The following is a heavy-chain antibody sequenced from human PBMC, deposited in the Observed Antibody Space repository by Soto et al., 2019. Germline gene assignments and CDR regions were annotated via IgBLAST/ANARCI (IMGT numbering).Heavy chain of an antibody. J-gene: IGHJ4*02. CDR2: IKSKTDGETT. Sequence: ESGGGLVNPGGSLRLSCAASGFTFTNAWMYWIRQTPGKGLEWVGRIKSKTDGETTDYSAPVKDRFTISRDDSENAVYLQMNSLKTEATGVYYCTTGSRAPLNLFDFWGQGTLVTVSS. V-gene: IGHV3-15*01. CDR1: GFTFTNAW. CDR3: TTGSRAPLNLFDF.